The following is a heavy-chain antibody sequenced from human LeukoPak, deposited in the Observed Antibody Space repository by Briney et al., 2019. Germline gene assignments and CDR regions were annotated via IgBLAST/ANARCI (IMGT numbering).Heavy chain of an antibody. D-gene: IGHD3-3*01. CDR2: FDPEDGET. V-gene: IGHV1-24*01. Sequence: ALVKVSCKVSGYTLTELSMHWVRQAPGKGLEWMGGFDPEDGETIYAQKFQGRVTMTEDTSTDTAYMELSSLRSEDTAVYYCATAFWSGYSHDAFDIWGQGTMVTVSS. CDR1: GYTLTELS. CDR3: ATAFWSGYSHDAFDI. J-gene: IGHJ3*02.